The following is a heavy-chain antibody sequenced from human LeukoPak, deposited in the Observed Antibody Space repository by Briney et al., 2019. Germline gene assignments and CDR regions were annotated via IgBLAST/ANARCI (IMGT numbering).Heavy chain of an antibody. CDR2: IRYDGSNK. CDR1: GFTFSSYG. Sequence: GGSLRLSCAASGFTFSSYGMHRVRQAPGKGLEWVAFIRYDGSNKYYADSVKGRFTISRDNSKNTLYLQMNSLRAEDTAVYYCAKDGGYYYGSEYFQHWGQGTLVTVSS. J-gene: IGHJ1*01. V-gene: IGHV3-30*02. CDR3: AKDGGYYYGSEYFQH. D-gene: IGHD3-22*01.